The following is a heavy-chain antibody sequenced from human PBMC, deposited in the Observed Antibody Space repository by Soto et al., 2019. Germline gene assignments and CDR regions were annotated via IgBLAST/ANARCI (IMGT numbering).Heavy chain of an antibody. D-gene: IGHD6-13*01. CDR2: IKQDGTEK. J-gene: IGHJ4*02. CDR3: ARLASAVADY. Sequence: GGSLRLSCAASGFTFSVYWMSWVRQAPGKGPEWVANIKQDGTEKYYVDSVEGRFTISRDNAKNSLYLQINSLRVEDTAVYYCARLASAVADYWGRGTLVTVSS. CDR1: GFTFSVYW. V-gene: IGHV3-7*01.